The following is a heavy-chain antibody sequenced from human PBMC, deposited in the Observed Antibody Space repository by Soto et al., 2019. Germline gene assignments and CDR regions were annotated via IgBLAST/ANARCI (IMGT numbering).Heavy chain of an antibody. CDR2: IYYSGSI. J-gene: IGHJ5*02. D-gene: IGHD3-16*02. Sequence: SETLSLTCTVSGGSISSYYWSWIRQPPGKGLEHIGSIYYSGSISYNPSLKSRVTISVDTSNNQFSLRLNSVTAADTAVYHCARTGSDYVWGSYRYYFDPWGQGTLVTVSS. CDR3: ARTGSDYVWGSYRYYFDP. CDR1: GGSISSYY. V-gene: IGHV4-59*01.